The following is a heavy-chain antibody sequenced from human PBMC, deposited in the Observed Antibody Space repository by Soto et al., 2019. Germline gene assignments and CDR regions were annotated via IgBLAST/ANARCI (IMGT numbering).Heavy chain of an antibody. Sequence: PSETLSLTCSVSGGSISISNFYWGWVRQSPGRGLEWIGNIHSGRSTKPNPSLKSRVTISGDTSRNQVSLKLGSVTAADSAVYFCARARYQLLHPYYYGMDVWGQGTTVTVSS. CDR2: IHSGRST. CDR3: ARARYQLLHPYYYGMDV. D-gene: IGHD2-2*01. V-gene: IGHV4-39*07. J-gene: IGHJ6*02. CDR1: GGSISISNFY.